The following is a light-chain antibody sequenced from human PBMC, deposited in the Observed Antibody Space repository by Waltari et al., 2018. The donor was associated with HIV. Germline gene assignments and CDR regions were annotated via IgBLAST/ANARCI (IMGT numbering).Light chain of an antibody. CDR1: QNILHSSNNKNC. Sequence: DIVLTQSPDSLAVSLGERATINCKSSQNILHSSNNKNCLAWYQQKPGQTPVLLIYWASTREYRVPDRFRRSEAGTDFSHTISILQAEDVAVYYYQQYYGDFTVGQGTRLEI. J-gene: IGKJ5*01. CDR3: QQYYGDFT. V-gene: IGKV4-1*01. CDR2: WAS.